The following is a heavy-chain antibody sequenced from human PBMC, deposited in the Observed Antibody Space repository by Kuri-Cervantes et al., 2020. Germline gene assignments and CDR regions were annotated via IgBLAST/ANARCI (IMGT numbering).Heavy chain of an antibody. D-gene: IGHD5-12*01. J-gene: IGHJ6*02. Sequence: SGPTLVKPTQTLTLTCTFSGFSLSTSGMCVSWIRQPPGKALEWLARIDWDDDKYYSTSLRTRLTISKDTSKNQVVLTMTNMDPVDTATYYCARIVRGYSGYDYVYYGMDVWGQGTTVTVSS. CDR2: IDWDDDK. CDR1: GFSLSTSGMC. V-gene: IGHV2-70*11. CDR3: ARIVRGYSGYDYVYYGMDV.